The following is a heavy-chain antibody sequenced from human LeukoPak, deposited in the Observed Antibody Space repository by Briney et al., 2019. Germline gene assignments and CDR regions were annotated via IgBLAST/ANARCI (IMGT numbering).Heavy chain of an antibody. CDR3: ARAEITMVRGVTPFGMDV. V-gene: IGHV1-2*04. CDR2: INPNSGGT. Sequence: ASVKVSCKASGYTFTGYYMHWVRQAPGRGLEWMGWINPNSGGTNYAQKFQGWVTMTRDTSISTAYMELSRLRSDDTAVYYCARAEITMVRGVTPFGMDVWGKGTTVTVSS. CDR1: GYTFTGYY. J-gene: IGHJ6*04. D-gene: IGHD3-10*01.